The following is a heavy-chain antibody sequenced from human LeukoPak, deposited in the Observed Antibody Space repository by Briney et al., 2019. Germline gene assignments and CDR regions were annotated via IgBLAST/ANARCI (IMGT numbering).Heavy chain of an antibody. CDR3: AGQRVVVAARVDYYYYYMDV. Sequence: ASVKVSCKASGYTFTGYYMHWVRQAPGQGLEWMGWINPNSGGTNYAQKFQGRVTMTRDTSISTAYMELSRLRSDDTAVYYCAGQRVVVAARVDYYYYYMDVWGKGTTVTISS. V-gene: IGHV1-2*02. CDR1: GYTFTGYY. J-gene: IGHJ6*03. D-gene: IGHD2-15*01. CDR2: INPNSGGT.